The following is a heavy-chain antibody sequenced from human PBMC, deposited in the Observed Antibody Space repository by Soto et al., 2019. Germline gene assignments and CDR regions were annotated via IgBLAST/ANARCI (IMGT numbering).Heavy chain of an antibody. CDR3: AAVSTSFTFDY. CDR1: GGTFSSYA. D-gene: IGHD4-17*01. CDR2: LIHIFGTA. Sequence: QVQLVQSGAEVKKPGSSVKVSCKASGGTFSSYAISWVRQAPGQGLEWMGGLIHIFGTANYAQKCQGRVTIAADEPTGTAYIELSSLRSEDTAVYYCAAVSTSFTFDYWGQGTLVTVAS. V-gene: IGHV1-69*12. J-gene: IGHJ4*02.